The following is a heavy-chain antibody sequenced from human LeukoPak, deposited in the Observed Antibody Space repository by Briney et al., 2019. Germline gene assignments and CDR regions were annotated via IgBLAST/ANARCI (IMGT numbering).Heavy chain of an antibody. D-gene: IGHD5-24*01. CDR3: ARQLPPYYYIMDV. J-gene: IGHJ6*02. CDR2: IYYSGNT. V-gene: IGHV4-59*01. Sequence: SETLSLTCTVSGGSIISYYWSWIRQPPGKGLEWIGYIYYSGNTNYNPSLKSRVTISVDTSKNQFSLKLSSVIAADTAVYYCARQLPPYYYIMDVWGQGTTVTVSS. CDR1: GGSIISYY.